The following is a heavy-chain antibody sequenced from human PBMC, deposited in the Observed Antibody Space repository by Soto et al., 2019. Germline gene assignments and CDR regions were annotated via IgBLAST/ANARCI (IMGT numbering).Heavy chain of an antibody. V-gene: IGHV1-8*01. Sequence: VASVKVSCKASGDTFTTYDINWVRQATGHGLEWMGWINPNSGNIGYAQRFQGRVTMTRDTAIRTAYMEVSSLRSDDTAVYYCARGRASGSYYLLGYWGQGTLVTAPQ. CDR1: GDTFTTYD. CDR2: INPNSGNI. J-gene: IGHJ4*02. CDR3: ARGRASGSYYLLGY. D-gene: IGHD3-10*01.